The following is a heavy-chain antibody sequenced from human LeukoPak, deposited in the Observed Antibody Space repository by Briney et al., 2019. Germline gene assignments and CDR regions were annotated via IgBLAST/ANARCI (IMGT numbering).Heavy chain of an antibody. V-gene: IGHV1-18*01. CDR1: GYTFTSYG. J-gene: IGHJ4*02. CDR2: ISAYNGNT. Sequence: ASVKVSCKASGYTFTSYGISWVRQAPGQGLEWMGWISAYNGNTNYAQKLQGRVTMTTDTSTSTAYMELSSLRSEDTAVYYCARDRWQYVSGSYYLDYWGQGTLVTVSS. D-gene: IGHD3-10*01. CDR3: ARDRWQYVSGSYYLDY.